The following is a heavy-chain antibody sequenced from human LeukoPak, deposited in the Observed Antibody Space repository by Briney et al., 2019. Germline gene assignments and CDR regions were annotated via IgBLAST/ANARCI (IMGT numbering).Heavy chain of an antibody. Sequence: RGSLRLSCAASGFTFSDHYMDWVRQAPGKGLEWVGRTRNKANSYTTEYAASVKGRFTISRDDSKNSLYLQMNGLKTEDTAVYYCAREHDSSVYYRALDYWGQGTLVTVSS. V-gene: IGHV3-72*01. D-gene: IGHD3-22*01. CDR3: AREHDSSVYYRALDY. CDR2: TRNKANSYTT. CDR1: GFTFSDHY. J-gene: IGHJ4*02.